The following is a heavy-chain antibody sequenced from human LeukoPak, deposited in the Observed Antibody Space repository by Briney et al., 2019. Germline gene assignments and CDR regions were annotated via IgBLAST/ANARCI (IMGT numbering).Heavy chain of an antibody. CDR2: IYYSGST. CDR1: GGSISSHY. Sequence: SETLSLTCTVSGGSISSHYWSWIRQPPGRGLEWIGFIYYSGSTNYNPYLKSRVTISVDTSKNQFSLKLSSVTAADTAVYYCARERTGTVDYWGQGTLVTVSS. V-gene: IGHV4-59*11. J-gene: IGHJ4*02. CDR3: ARERTGTVDY. D-gene: IGHD3-10*01.